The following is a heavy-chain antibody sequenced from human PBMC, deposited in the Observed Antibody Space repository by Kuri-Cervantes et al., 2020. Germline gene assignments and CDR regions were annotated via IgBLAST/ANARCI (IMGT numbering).Heavy chain of an antibody. V-gene: IGHV3-48*01. J-gene: IGHJ6*03. CDR2: ISSSSSTI. Sequence: GESLKISCAASGLTFSVNDMSWVRQAPGKGLEWVSYISSSSSTIYYADSVKGRFTISRDNAKNSLYLQMNSLRAEDTAVYYCARNYYYYYMDVWGKGTTVTVSS. CDR1: GLTFSVND. CDR3: ARNYYYYYMDV.